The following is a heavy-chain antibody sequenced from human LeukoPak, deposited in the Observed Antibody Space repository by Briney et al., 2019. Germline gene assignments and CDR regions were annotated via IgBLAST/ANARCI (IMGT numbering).Heavy chain of an antibody. CDR2: INHSGST. CDR3: ARVKRFLEWLLYYGMDV. J-gene: IGHJ6*02. V-gene: IGHV4-34*01. Sequence: SETLSLTCTVTGGSISTFYWSWIRQPPGKGLEWIGEINHSGSTNYNPSLKSRVTISVDTSKNQFSLKLSSATAADTAVYYCARVKRFLEWLLYYGMDVWGQGTTVTVSS. CDR1: GGSISTFY. D-gene: IGHD3-3*01.